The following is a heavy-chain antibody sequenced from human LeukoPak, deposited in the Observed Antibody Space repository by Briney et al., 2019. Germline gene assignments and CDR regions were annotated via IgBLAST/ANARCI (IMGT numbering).Heavy chain of an antibody. J-gene: IGHJ5*02. D-gene: IGHD2-2*01. CDR1: GGSISSYY. CDR3: ARFTVPAAITGGWFDP. V-gene: IGHV4-59*01. CDR2: IYYSGST. Sequence: SETLCLTCTVSGGSISSYYWSWIRQPPGKGLEWIGYIYYSGSTNYNPSLKSRVTISIDTSKNQFSLKLSSVTAADTAVYYCARFTVPAAITGGWFDPWGQGTLVTVSS.